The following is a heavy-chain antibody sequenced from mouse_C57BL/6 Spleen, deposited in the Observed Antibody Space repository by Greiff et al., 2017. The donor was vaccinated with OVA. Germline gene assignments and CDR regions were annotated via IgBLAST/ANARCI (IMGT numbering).Heavy chain of an antibody. CDR1: GFTFSDYY. V-gene: IGHV5-16*01. CDR2: INYDGSST. Sequence: EVQLVESEGGLVQPGSSMKLSCTASGFTFSDYYMAWVRQVPEKGLEWVANINYDGSSTYYLDSLKSRFIISRDNAKNTLYLEMSSLKSEDTATYYCARGGGDYFDYWGQGTTLTVSS. J-gene: IGHJ2*01. CDR3: ARGGGDYFDY.